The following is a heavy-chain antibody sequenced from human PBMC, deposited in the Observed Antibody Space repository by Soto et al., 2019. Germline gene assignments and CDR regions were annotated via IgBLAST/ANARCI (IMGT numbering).Heavy chain of an antibody. CDR1: GYNFTRYG. CDR3: ARPHYSYYYALDV. V-gene: IGHV1-18*01. Sequence: QVQLEQSGGEVKKPGASVKVSCKASGYNFTRYGISWVRQAPGQGLEWMGWISGYNGKTKYSEKMQGRVTLTTDTSTSRAYMELRSLRSDDTAVYYCARPHYSYYYALDVWGQGTTVTVSS. CDR2: ISGYNGKT. J-gene: IGHJ6*02.